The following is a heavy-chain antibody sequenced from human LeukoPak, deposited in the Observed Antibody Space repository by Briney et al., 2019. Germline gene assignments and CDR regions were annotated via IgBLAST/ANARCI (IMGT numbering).Heavy chain of an antibody. J-gene: IGHJ4*02. CDR3: AKDRGLRYYDSSGYYYGATDY. V-gene: IGHV3-23*01. CDR1: GFTFSSYA. CDR2: ISGSGGST. D-gene: IGHD3-22*01. Sequence: GGSLRLSCAASGFTFSSYAMSWVRQAPGKGLEWVSAISGSGGSTYYADSVKGRFTISRDNSKNTLYLQMNSLRAEDTAVYYCAKDRGLRYYDSSGYYYGATDYWGQGTLVTVSS.